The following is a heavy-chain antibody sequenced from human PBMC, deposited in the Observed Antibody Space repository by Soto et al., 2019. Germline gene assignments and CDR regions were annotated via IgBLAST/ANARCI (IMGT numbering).Heavy chain of an antibody. CDR1: GYTFTSYA. CDR2: INAGNGNT. J-gene: IGHJ5*02. D-gene: IGHD3-10*01. Sequence: QVQLVQSGAEVKKPGASVKVSCKASGYTFTSYAMHWVRQAPGQRLEWMGWINAGNGNTKYSQKFQGRVTITRDTSASTAYMELRSLRSEDTAVYYCARVTSGSYPNWFDPWGQGTLVTVSS. V-gene: IGHV1-3*01. CDR3: ARVTSGSYPNWFDP.